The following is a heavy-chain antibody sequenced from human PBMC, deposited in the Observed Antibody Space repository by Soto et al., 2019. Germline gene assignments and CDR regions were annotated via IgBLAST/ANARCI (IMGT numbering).Heavy chain of an antibody. D-gene: IGHD3-10*01. CDR3: ARSMVRGVMEFDY. J-gene: IGHJ4*02. Sequence: GGSLRLSCAASGFTFSSYSMNWVRQAPGKGLEWVSSISSRSSYIYYAETVKGRFTISRDNAKNSLYLQMNSLRAEDTAVYYCARSMVRGVMEFDYWGQGTRVTV. CDR2: ISSRSSYI. V-gene: IGHV3-21*01. CDR1: GFTFSSYS.